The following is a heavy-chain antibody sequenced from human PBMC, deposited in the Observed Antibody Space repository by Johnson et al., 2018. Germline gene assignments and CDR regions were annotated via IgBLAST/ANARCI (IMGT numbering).Heavy chain of an antibody. CDR2: ISSDGSNE. V-gene: IGHV3-30*18. D-gene: IGHD4-17*01. CDR3: AKEREVRSGSALNI. J-gene: IGHJ3*02. Sequence: QVQLVQSGGGVVQPGMSLRLSCAASGFTFSSYGMHWVRQAPGKGLEWVAIISSDGSNEYYTASVKGRFTIYRDNSQNTVYLKMIRLRAEDTAVYYCAKEREVRSGSALNIWGQGTKVTVSS. CDR1: GFTFSSYG.